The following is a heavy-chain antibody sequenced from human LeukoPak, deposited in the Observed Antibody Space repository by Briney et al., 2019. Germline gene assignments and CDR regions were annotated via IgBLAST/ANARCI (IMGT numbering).Heavy chain of an antibody. J-gene: IGHJ5*02. Sequence: SVKVSCKASGGTFSSYAISWVRQAPGQGLEWMGRIIPIFGIANYAQKFQGRVTITADKSTSTAYMELSSLRSEDAAVYYCAREACGGSCSRFDPWGQGTLVTVSS. CDR1: GGTFSSYA. V-gene: IGHV1-69*04. CDR2: IIPIFGIA. D-gene: IGHD2-15*01. CDR3: AREACGGSCSRFDP.